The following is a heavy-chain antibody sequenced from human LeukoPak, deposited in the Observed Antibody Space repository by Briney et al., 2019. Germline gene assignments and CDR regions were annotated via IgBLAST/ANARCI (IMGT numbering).Heavy chain of an antibody. V-gene: IGHV4-59*01. Sequence: SETLSLTCTVSGGSISSYYWSWIRQPPGKGLEWIGYIYYSGSTNYNPSLKSRVTISVDTSKNQFSLKLSSVTAADTAVYYCARGHAMVRGVIPDYWGQGTLVTVSS. CDR1: GGSISSYY. CDR2: IYYSGST. D-gene: IGHD3-10*01. J-gene: IGHJ4*02. CDR3: ARGHAMVRGVIPDY.